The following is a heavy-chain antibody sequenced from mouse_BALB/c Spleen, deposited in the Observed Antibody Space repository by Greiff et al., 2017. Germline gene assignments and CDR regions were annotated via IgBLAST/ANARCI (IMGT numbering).Heavy chain of an antibody. CDR1: GYTFTSYW. CDR3: TGAGGNYAYYYAMDY. D-gene: IGHD2-1*01. J-gene: IGHJ4*01. Sequence: LQQPGSELVRPGASVKLSCKASGYTFTSYWMHWVKQRHGQGLEWIGNIYPGSGSTNYDEKFKSKGTLTVDTSSSTAYMHLSSLTSEDSAVYYCTGAGGNYAYYYAMDYWGQGTSVTVSS. V-gene: IGHV1S22*01. CDR2: IYPGSGST.